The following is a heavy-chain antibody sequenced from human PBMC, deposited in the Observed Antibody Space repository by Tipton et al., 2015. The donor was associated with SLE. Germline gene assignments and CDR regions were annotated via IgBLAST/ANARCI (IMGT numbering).Heavy chain of an antibody. V-gene: IGHV3-9*01. Sequence: SLRLSCAVSGFTFDDSVHDSAMHWVRQVPGKGLEWVSGISWNGDSTHYADSVKGRFIISRNNARKSLFLQMNSLRPEDTALYYCVKDMDSFGSKSTLEYWGQGTLVTVS. J-gene: IGHJ4*02. D-gene: IGHD1-1*01. CDR1: GFTFDDSVHDSA. CDR3: VKDMDSFGSKSTLEY. CDR2: ISWNGDST.